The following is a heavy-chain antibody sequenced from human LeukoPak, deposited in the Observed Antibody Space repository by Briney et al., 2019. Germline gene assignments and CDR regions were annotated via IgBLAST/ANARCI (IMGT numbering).Heavy chain of an antibody. J-gene: IGHJ4*02. D-gene: IGHD1-14*01. CDR2: IGHNGST. CDR1: GGTFSDYN. CDR3: ARPSGATPFKRFDY. V-gene: IGHV4-34*01. Sequence: SETLSLTCAVYGGTFSDYNWTWIRQPPGKGLEWIGEIGHNGSTNYNPSLKGRLTISVDSSKNQFSLRLASVTAADTAVYYCARPSGATPFKRFDYWGQGTLVTVS.